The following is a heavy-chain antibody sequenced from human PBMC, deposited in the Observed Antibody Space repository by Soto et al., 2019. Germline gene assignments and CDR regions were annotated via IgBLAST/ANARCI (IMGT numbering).Heavy chain of an antibody. J-gene: IGHJ6*03. CDR1: GGSINSYY. D-gene: IGHD6-6*01. CDR2: IYYTGIT. CDR3: ASSSSSWYYYYMDV. V-gene: IGHV4-59*08. Sequence: SETLSLTCTVSGGSINSYYWSRIRQPPGKGLEWIGFIYYTGITKYNPSLQSRVTISVDTSKNQFSLKLTSVTAADTAVYYCASSSSSWYYYYMDVWGKGTTVTVSS.